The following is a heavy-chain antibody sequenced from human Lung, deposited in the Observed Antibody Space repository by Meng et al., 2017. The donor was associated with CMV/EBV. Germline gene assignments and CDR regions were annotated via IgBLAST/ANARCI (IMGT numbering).Heavy chain of an antibody. Sequence: SXXVSXKASGGTFSNYAFSWVRQAPGQGLEWMGGIIPIFATANYAQKFQGRVTITTDESTSTVYMELSSLRSEDTAVYYCARDRTGDCSSTSCYNYYYYYGMDVWXQGTXVTVSS. V-gene: IGHV1-69*05. CDR1: GGTFSNYA. D-gene: IGHD2-2*02. J-gene: IGHJ6*02. CDR2: IIPIFATA. CDR3: ARDRTGDCSSTSCYNYYYYYGMDV.